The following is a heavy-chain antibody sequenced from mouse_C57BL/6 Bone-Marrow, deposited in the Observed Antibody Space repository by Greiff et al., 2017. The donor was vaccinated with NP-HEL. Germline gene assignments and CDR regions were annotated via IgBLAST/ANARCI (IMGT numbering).Heavy chain of an antibody. V-gene: IGHV1-55*01. J-gene: IGHJ3*01. CDR3: AREQTPITTVVGNAY. Sequence: QVQLQQSGAELVKPGASVKMSCKASGYTFTSYWITWVKQRPGQGLEWIGDIYPGSGSTNYNEKFKSKATLTVDTSSSTAYMQLSSLTSEDSAVYYCAREQTPITTVVGNAYWGQGTLVTVSA. CDR2: IYPGSGST. CDR1: GYTFTSYW. D-gene: IGHD1-1*01.